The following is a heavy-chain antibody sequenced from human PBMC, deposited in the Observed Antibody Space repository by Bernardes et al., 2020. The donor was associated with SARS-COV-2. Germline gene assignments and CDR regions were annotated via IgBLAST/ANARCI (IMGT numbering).Heavy chain of an antibody. CDR3: ARDIIAAAGQRYYYYYGMDV. CDR1: GGSIRSGGYY. J-gene: IGHJ6*02. CDR2: IYYSGST. Sequence: SQSLSLTCTVSGGSIRSGGYYWSWIRQHQGKGLEWIGYIYYSGSTYYNPSLKSRVTISVDTSKNQFSLKLSSVTAADTAVYYCARDIIAAAGQRYYYYYGMDVWGQGTTVTGSS. V-gene: IGHV4-31*03. D-gene: IGHD6-13*01.